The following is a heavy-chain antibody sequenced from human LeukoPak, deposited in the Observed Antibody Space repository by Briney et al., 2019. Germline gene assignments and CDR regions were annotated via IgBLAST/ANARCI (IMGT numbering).Heavy chain of an antibody. D-gene: IGHD3-3*01. CDR2: ISGSGSRT. Sequence: GGSLRLSCAASEFTFSSYSMNWVRQAPGKGPEWVSGISGSGSRTYYADSVKGRFIISRDNDENTLYLQMHSLRADDTAVYYCAKDPHFDFWSGYSYHLDQWGQGTLVTVSS. J-gene: IGHJ4*02. CDR1: EFTFSSYS. V-gene: IGHV3-23*01. CDR3: AKDPHFDFWSGYSYHLDQ.